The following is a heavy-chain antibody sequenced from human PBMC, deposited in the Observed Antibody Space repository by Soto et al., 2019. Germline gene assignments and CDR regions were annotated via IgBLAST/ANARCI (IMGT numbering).Heavy chain of an antibody. CDR3: AGGVESNPWGEEDFDS. CDR2: INPNSGDT. CDR1: GFTFSGYY. V-gene: IGHV1-2*02. Sequence: QVQLVQSGAEVKKPGASVMVSCKASGFTFSGYYFHWIRQAPGQGLEWVGWINPNSGDTKYAQKSEGRVNMTRDTSISTAYKEMSRLRSDDSAVYYGAGGVESNPWGEEDFDSWGPGTLVSVS. D-gene: IGHD3-16*01. J-gene: IGHJ4*02.